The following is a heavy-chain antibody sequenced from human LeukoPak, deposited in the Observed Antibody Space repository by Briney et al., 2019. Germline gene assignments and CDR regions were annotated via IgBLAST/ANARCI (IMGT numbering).Heavy chain of an antibody. V-gene: IGHV1-69*04. CDR3: ARAAIVATINYFDY. Sequence: SAKVSCKASGGTFSSYAISWVRQAPGQGLEWMGRIIPILGIANYAQKFQGRVTITADKSTSTAYMELSSLRSEDTAMYYCARAAIVATINYFDYWGQGTLVTVSS. J-gene: IGHJ4*02. D-gene: IGHD5-12*01. CDR2: IIPILGIA. CDR1: GGTFSSYA.